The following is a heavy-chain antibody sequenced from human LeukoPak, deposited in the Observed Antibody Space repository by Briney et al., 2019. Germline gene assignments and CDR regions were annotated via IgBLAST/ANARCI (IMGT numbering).Heavy chain of an antibody. J-gene: IGHJ4*02. CDR3: ARGSRGNIAAAGLFDY. D-gene: IGHD6-13*01. Sequence: GGSLRLSCAASGFTFNNYIMNWVRQAPGKGLEWVSSISSSSDYIYYADSVKGRFTISRDNAKNSLYLQMNSLRAEDTAVYYCARGSRGNIAAAGLFDYWGQGTLVTVSS. V-gene: IGHV3-21*01. CDR1: GFTFNNYI. CDR2: ISSSSDYI.